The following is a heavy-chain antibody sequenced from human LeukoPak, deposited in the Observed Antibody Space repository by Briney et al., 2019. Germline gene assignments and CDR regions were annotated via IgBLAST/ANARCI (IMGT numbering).Heavy chain of an antibody. Sequence: GGSLRLSCAASGFTFDDYAMHWVRQAPGKGLEWVSGISWNSGSIGYADSVKGRFTISRDNAKNSLYLQMNSLRAEDTALYYCAKLAAAGLDWGQGTLVTVSS. CDR2: ISWNSGSI. D-gene: IGHD6-13*01. CDR3: AKLAAAGLD. V-gene: IGHV3-9*01. J-gene: IGHJ4*02. CDR1: GFTFDDYA.